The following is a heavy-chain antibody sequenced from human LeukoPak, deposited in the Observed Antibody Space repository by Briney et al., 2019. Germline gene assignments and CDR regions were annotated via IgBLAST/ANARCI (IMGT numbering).Heavy chain of an antibody. V-gene: IGHV1-2*02. CDR2: INPNSGGT. Sequence: ASVKVSCKASGYTFTGYYMHWVRQAPGQGLEWMGWINPNSGGTNYAQKFQGRVTMTRDTSISTAYMELSRLRSDDTAVYYCARSPVSGQLWFHVKSYFDYWGQGTLVTVSS. J-gene: IGHJ4*02. CDR1: GYTFTGYY. D-gene: IGHD5-18*01. CDR3: ARSPVSGQLWFHVKSYFDY.